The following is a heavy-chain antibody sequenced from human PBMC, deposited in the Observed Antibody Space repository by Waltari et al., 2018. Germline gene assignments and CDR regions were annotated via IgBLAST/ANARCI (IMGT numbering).Heavy chain of an antibody. V-gene: IGHV4-59*01. J-gene: IGHJ4*02. CDR3: ASGVATAIDY. CDR1: GGSISSYY. Sequence: QVQLQESGPGLVKPSETLSLTCTVSGGSISSYYWSWIRQPPGKGLEWIGYIYYSGSTNYNPSLKSRVTISVDTSKNQFSLKLSSVTAADTAVYYCASGVATAIDYWGQGTLVTVSS. D-gene: IGHD5-12*01. CDR2: IYYSGST.